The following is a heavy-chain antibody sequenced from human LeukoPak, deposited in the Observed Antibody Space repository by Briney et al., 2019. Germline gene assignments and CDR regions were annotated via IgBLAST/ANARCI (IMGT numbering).Heavy chain of an antibody. Sequence: ESLKISCRGSGYSFPTSWIGWVRQMPGKGLEWMGIIYPGDSETRYSPSFQGQVTISADKSISTAYLQWSSLKASDTAMYYCARPGGIDYWGQGTLVTVSS. D-gene: IGHD3-16*01. CDR2: IYPGDSET. J-gene: IGHJ4*02. CDR1: GYSFPTSW. V-gene: IGHV5-51*01. CDR3: ARPGGIDY.